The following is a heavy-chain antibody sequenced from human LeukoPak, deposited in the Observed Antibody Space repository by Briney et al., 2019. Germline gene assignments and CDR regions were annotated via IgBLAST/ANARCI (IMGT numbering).Heavy chain of an antibody. D-gene: IGHD3-10*01. J-gene: IGHJ5*02. CDR2: ISAYNGNT. V-gene: IGHV1-18*01. CDR3: VRDGEGVAISVNYWFDP. Sequence: GASVKVSCKASGYTFTSYGISWVRQAPGQGLEWMGWISAYNGNTNYAQKLQGRVTMTTDTSTSTAYMGLRSLRSEDTAVYYCVRDGEGVAISVNYWFDPWGQGTLVTVSS. CDR1: GYTFTSYG.